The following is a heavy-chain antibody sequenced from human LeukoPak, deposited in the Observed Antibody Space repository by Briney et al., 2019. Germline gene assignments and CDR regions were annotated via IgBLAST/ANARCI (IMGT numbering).Heavy chain of an antibody. J-gene: IGHJ6*03. D-gene: IGHD6-6*01. V-gene: IGHV4-31*03. CDR3: ARDSFSSSGHYYYYMDV. CDR1: GGSISSGGYY. CDR2: IYYSGST. Sequence: NSSQTLSLTCTVSGGSISSGGYYWSWIRQHPGKGLEWIGYIYYSGSTYYNPSLKSRVTISVDTSKNQFSLKLSSVTAADTAVYYCARDSFSSSGHYYYYMDVWGKGTTVTVSS.